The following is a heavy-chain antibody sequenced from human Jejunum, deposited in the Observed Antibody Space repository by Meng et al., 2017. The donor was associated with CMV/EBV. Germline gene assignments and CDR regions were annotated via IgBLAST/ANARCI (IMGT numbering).Heavy chain of an antibody. V-gene: IGHV4-59*01. CDR1: GGSFSNYY. CDR3: ARTDYYSYYGMDV. CDR2: IFHSGST. Sequence: VSGGSFSNYYWSWSRQPPGGGLGWIGFIFHSGSTTYNPSLESRVTISVDTSKNQFSLKLSSVTAADTAIYYCARTDYYSYYGMDVWGQGTTVTVSS. J-gene: IGHJ6*02.